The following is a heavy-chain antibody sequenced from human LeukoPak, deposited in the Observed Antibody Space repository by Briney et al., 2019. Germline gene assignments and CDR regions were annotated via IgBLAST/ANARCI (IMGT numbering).Heavy chain of an antibody. CDR1: GGTFSSYA. V-gene: IGHV1-69*01. J-gene: IGHJ6*03. CDR2: IIPIFGTA. D-gene: IGHD2/OR15-2a*01. CDR3: ARFSEVYYYVDV. Sequence: ASVKVSCKASGGTFSSYAISWVRQAPGQGLEWMGGIIPIFGTANYAQKFQGRVTITADESTSTAYMELSSLRAEDTAVYFCARFSEVYYYVDVWGTGTTVTVSS.